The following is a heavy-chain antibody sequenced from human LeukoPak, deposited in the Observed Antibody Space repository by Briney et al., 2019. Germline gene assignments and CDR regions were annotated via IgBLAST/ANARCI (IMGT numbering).Heavy chain of an antibody. D-gene: IGHD3-22*01. CDR3: AKDNYYDSSGSFDY. Sequence: PGGSLRLSCAASGFTFSSYGMHWVRQAPDKGLEWVAVISYDGSNKYYADSVKGRFTISRDNSKNTLYLQMNSLRAEDTAVYYCAKDNYYDSSGSFDYWGQGTLVTVSS. J-gene: IGHJ4*02. CDR1: GFTFSSYG. V-gene: IGHV3-30*18. CDR2: ISYDGSNK.